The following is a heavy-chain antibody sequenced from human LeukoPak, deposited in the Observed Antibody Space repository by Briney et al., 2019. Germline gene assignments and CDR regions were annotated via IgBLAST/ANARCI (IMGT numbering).Heavy chain of an antibody. CDR3: ARDPRMVRGVTFNWFDP. D-gene: IGHD3-10*01. Sequence: GGSLRLSCAASGFTFSSYAMHWVRQAPGMGLEWVAVISYDGSNKYYADSVKGRFTISRDNSKNTLYLQMNSLRAEDTAVYYCARDPRMVRGVTFNWFDPWGQGTLVTVSS. V-gene: IGHV3-30-3*01. CDR2: ISYDGSNK. J-gene: IGHJ5*02. CDR1: GFTFSSYA.